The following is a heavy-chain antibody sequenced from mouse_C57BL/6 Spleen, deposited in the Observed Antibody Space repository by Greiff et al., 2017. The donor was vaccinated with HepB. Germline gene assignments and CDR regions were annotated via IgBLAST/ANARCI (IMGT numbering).Heavy chain of an antibody. Sequence: VQLQQSGPGLVKPSQSLSLTCSVTGYSITSGYNWNWIRQFPGNKLEWMGYISYDGSNNYNPSLKNRISITRDTSKNQFFLKLNSVTTEDTATYYCARDQLLRYFYAMDYWGQGTSVTVSS. CDR1: GYSITSGYN. J-gene: IGHJ4*01. D-gene: IGHD1-1*01. CDR3: ARDQLLRYFYAMDY. CDR2: ISYDGSN. V-gene: IGHV3-6*01.